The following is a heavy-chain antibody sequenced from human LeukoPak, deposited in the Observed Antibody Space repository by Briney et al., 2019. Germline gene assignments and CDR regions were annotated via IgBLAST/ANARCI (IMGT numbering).Heavy chain of an antibody. D-gene: IGHD3-22*01. V-gene: IGHV4-39*01. CDR1: GGSISGSSYY. CDR3: ARNISMILEPARQMKYNWFDP. CDR2: VFYSGIT. Sequence: SETLSLTCIVSGGSISGSSYYWARIRQPPGKGLEWIGSVFYSGITSSNPSLKSRVTISVDTSEHQFSLKETCVSAADTAMSYCARNISMILEPARQMKYNWFDPWGQGTLVTVSS. J-gene: IGHJ5*02.